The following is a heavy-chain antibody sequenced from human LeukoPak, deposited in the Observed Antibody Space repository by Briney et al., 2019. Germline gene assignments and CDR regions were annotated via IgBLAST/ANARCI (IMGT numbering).Heavy chain of an antibody. CDR3: AKDDFWSGYFDY. V-gene: IGHV3-30*18. J-gene: IGHJ4*02. CDR2: ISYDGSNK. CDR1: RFTFSSYG. D-gene: IGHD3-3*01. Sequence: PGGSLRLSCAASRFTFSSYGMHWVRQAPGKGLEWVAVISYDGSNKYYADSVKGRFTISRDNSKNTLYLQMNSLRAEDTAVYYCAKDDFWSGYFDYWGQGTLVTVSS.